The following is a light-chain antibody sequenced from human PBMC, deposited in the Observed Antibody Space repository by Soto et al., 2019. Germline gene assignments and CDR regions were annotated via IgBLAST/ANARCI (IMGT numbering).Light chain of an antibody. J-gene: IGLJ2*01. V-gene: IGLV2-11*01. Sequence: QSALTQPRSVSGSPGQSVTISCIGTTSDVGGYNYVSWYQQHPGKAPKLMIYDVSKRPSGVPDRFSGSKSGNTASLTISGLQAEDEADYYCCSYAGSYMVVFGGGTKVTVL. CDR2: DVS. CDR3: CSYAGSYMVV. CDR1: TSDVGGYNY.